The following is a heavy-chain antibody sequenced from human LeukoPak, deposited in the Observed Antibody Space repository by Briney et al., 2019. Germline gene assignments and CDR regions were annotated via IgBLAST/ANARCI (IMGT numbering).Heavy chain of an antibody. J-gene: IGHJ4*02. Sequence: SETLPLTCTVSGGSISSYYWSWIRQPPGKGLEWIGYIYYSGSTNYNPSLKSRVTISVDTSKNQFSLKLSSVTAADTAVYYCARQSFTIFGVVTNFDYWGQGTLVTVSS. D-gene: IGHD3-3*01. CDR1: GGSISSYY. CDR3: ARQSFTIFGVVTNFDY. V-gene: IGHV4-59*08. CDR2: IYYSGST.